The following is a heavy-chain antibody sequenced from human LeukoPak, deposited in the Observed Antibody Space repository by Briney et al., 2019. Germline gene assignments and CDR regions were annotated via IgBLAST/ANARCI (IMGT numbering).Heavy chain of an antibody. D-gene: IGHD2-21*02. CDR1: GDFITAYY. J-gene: IGHJ4*02. CDR2: VYYSGST. Sequence: SGTLSLTCTVSGDFITAYYWSWIRQPPGKGLEWIGYVYYSGSTEYNPPLRSRVTMSLEMSKHQFSLNLTSVTAADTAVYYCASNTATVFDYWGQGALVTVSS. V-gene: IGHV4-59*01. CDR3: ASNTATVFDY.